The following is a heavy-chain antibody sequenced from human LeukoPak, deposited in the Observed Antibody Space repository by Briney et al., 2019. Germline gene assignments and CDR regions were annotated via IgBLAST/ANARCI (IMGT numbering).Heavy chain of an antibody. CDR3: VSFYETY. CDR2: INSDGSWT. D-gene: IGHD2/OR15-2a*01. V-gene: IGHV3-74*01. CDR1: GNYW. J-gene: IGHJ4*02. Sequence: GGSLRFSCAASGNYWMHWVRQAPGKGLVWVSHINSDGSWTSYADSVKGRFAISKDNAKNTVYLQMNSLRAEDTAVYYCVSFYETYWGRGTLVTVSS.